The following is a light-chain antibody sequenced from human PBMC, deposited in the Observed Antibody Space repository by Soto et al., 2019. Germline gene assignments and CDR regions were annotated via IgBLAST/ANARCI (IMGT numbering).Light chain of an antibody. CDR2: AAS. V-gene: IGKV1-39*01. Sequence: DIQMTQSPSSLSASVGDRVTITCRASQSISSYLNWYQQKPGKAPRVLIYAASNLQSGVPSRFSGSGSGTDFTLTISSLQPDDFASYYCQQSYSTPVAFGQGTKVEI. CDR1: QSISSY. CDR3: QQSYSTPVA. J-gene: IGKJ1*01.